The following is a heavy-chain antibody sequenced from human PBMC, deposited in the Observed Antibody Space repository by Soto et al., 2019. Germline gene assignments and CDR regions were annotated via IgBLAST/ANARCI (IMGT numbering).Heavy chain of an antibody. J-gene: IGHJ4*02. Sequence: QVQLVQSGAEVKKPGASVKVSCKASGYTFTSYGISWVRQAPGQGLEWMGWISAYNGNTNYAQKLQGRVTMTTDTSTSTAYMELRSLRSDDTAVYYCARDPPAPYYDFCSGYHDAFDYWGQGTLVTVSS. CDR1: GYTFTSYG. CDR2: ISAYNGNT. D-gene: IGHD3-3*01. V-gene: IGHV1-18*01. CDR3: ARDPPAPYYDFCSGYHDAFDY.